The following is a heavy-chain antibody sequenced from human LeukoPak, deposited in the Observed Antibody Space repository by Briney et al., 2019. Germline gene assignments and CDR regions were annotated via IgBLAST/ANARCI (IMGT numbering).Heavy chain of an antibody. CDR3: AKDAHSSGWYKLEYRYFDY. Sequence: GASLRLSCAASGFTFSSYAMSWVRQAPGKGLEWVSAISGSGGSTYYADSVNGRFTISRDNSKNTLYLQMNSLRAEDTAVYYCAKDAHSSGWYKLEYRYFDYWGQGTLVTVSS. D-gene: IGHD6-19*01. CDR1: GFTFSSYA. V-gene: IGHV3-23*01. J-gene: IGHJ4*02. CDR2: ISGSGGST.